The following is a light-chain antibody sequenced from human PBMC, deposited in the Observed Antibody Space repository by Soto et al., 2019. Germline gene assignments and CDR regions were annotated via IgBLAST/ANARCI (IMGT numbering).Light chain of an antibody. J-gene: IGKJ1*01. CDR3: QQYKNWPT. CDR1: QSVRSN. CDR2: GAS. Sequence: EIVMTQSPATLSVSPGERAPLSCRASQSVRSNLAWYQQKPGQAPRLLMYGASTRATGVPARFSATGSETDFTLTISSLQSEDSALYYCQQYKNWPTFGQGTKVDIK. V-gene: IGKV3-15*01.